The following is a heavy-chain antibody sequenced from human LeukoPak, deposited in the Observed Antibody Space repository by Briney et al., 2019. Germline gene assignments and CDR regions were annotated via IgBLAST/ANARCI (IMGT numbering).Heavy chain of an antibody. CDR3: ARDDFYDGGGRNWFDL. CDR1: RVSMSDYF. D-gene: IGHD3-22*01. J-gene: IGHJ5*02. Sequence: SETLSLTCTVSRVSMSDYFWTWVRQPAGKGLEWIGRIHSSGRANTNPSLRSRLTMSVDTSKNQYSPRLRSVTAADTAIYYCARDDFYDGGGRNWFDLWGQGARVTVSS. V-gene: IGHV4-4*07. CDR2: IHSSGRA.